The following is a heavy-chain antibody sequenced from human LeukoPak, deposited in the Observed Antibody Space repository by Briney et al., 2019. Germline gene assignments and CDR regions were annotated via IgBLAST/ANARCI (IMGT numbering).Heavy chain of an antibody. V-gene: IGHV6-1*01. J-gene: IGHJ4*02. CDR3: VRGGRGYCSSSSCYFDS. CDR1: GDSVSSNSAA. D-gene: IGHD2-2*01. CDR2: TYYRSKWYN. Sequence: SQTLSLTCAISGDSVSSNSAAWNWIRQSPSRVLEWLGRTYYRSKWYNDYALSVKSRITINPDTSKNQFSLQLNSVTPEDTAIYYCVRGGRGYCSSSSCYFDSWGQGALVTVSS.